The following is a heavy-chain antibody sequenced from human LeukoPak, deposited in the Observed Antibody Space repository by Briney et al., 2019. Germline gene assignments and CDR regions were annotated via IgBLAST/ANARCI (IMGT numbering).Heavy chain of an antibody. CDR2: XXXXNGNT. D-gene: IGHD3-3*01. CDR3: ARDRRTYYDFWSGYHNWFDP. Sequence: ASVXVSCKASGYTFTSXXISWVRXAPGQXLXWMXXXXXXNGNTNYAQKLQGRVTMTTDTSTSTAYMELRSLRSDDTAVYYCARDRRTYYDFWSGYHNWFDPWGQGTLVTVSS. CDR1: GYTFTSXX. V-gene: IGHV1-18*01. J-gene: IGHJ5*02.